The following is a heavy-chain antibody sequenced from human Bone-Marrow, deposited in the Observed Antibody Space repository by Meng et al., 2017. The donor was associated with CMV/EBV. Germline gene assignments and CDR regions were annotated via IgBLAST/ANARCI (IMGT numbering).Heavy chain of an antibody. CDR2: ISSSSSTI. J-gene: IGHJ6*02. D-gene: IGHD3-3*01. CDR3: ARYGGYYDFWSGYGGYHYGMDV. CDR1: GLTSWRYT. Sequence: GGSLRLPFEALGLTSWRYTMNWVRQAPGKGLEWVSYISSSSSTIYYADSVKGRFTISRDTAKGSLYLQMNSLRAEDTAVYFCARYGGYYDFWSGYGGYHYGMDVWGQGTTVTVSS. V-gene: IGHV3-48*04.